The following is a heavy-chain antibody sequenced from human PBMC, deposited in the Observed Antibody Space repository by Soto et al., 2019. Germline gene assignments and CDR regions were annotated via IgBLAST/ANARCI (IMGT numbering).Heavy chain of an antibody. CDR3: ARDRYCSSTSCYLGGYYYYYYGMDV. Sequence: QVQLVQSGAEVKKPGASVKVSCKASGYTFTSYGISWVRQAPGQGLEWMGWISAYNGNTNYAQKLQGRVTMTTDTSTSTAYMELRSLRSDDTAVYYCARDRYCSSTSCYLGGYYYYYYGMDVWGQGTTVTAAS. CDR2: ISAYNGNT. J-gene: IGHJ6*02. V-gene: IGHV1-18*01. CDR1: GYTFTSYG. D-gene: IGHD2-2*01.